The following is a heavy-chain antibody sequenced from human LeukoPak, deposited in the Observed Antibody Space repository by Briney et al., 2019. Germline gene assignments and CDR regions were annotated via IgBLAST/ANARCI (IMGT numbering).Heavy chain of an antibody. CDR3: ARGSGGGN. J-gene: IGHJ4*02. D-gene: IGHD3-16*01. CDR2: ISLSGSP. CDR1: GGSISSNNW. Sequence: SETLSLTCAVSGGSISSNNWWTWVRQPPGKGLEWIGEISLSGSPSYNPSLKSRVTISVDKSKNQFSLKLSPVTAADTAVYYCARGSGGGNWGQGTLVTVSS. V-gene: IGHV4-4*02.